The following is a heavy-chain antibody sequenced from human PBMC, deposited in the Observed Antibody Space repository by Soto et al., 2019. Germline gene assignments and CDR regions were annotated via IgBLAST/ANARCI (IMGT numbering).Heavy chain of an antibody. D-gene: IGHD7-27*01. V-gene: IGHV1-69*01. CDR1: GGNFITFA. Sequence: QVELVQSGAEVKKPGSSVKVSCKASGGNFITFAISWVRQAPGQGLEWMGEIITISSTTKSAHKFQDRVTSSADGTSSTVHMELRSLKSEDTAIYFCAKILGIDPFGSYGLDVGGQWTTVTVTS. CDR3: AKILGIDPFGSYGLDV. J-gene: IGHJ6*02. CDR2: IITISSTT.